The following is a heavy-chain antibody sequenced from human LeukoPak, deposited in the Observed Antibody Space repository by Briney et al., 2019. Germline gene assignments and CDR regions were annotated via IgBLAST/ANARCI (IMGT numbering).Heavy chain of an antibody. CDR3: ARTTTYPYYYFDY. J-gene: IGHJ4*02. D-gene: IGHD2/OR15-2a*01. Sequence: GGSLRLSCAASGFTFSSYWMHWVRQAPGKGLVWVSRINSDGSSTSYADSVKGRFTISRDNAKNTLYLQMNSLRAEDTAVYYCARTTTYPYYYFDYWGQGTLVTVSS. CDR1: GFTFSSYW. V-gene: IGHV3-74*01. CDR2: INSDGSST.